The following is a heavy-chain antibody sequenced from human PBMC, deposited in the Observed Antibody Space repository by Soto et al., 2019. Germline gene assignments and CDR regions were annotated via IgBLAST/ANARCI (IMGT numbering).Heavy chain of an antibody. CDR2: ISYDGSNK. V-gene: IGHV3-30*18. Sequence: ESGGGVVQPGRSLRLSCAASGFTFSSYGMHWVRQAPGKGLEWVAVISYDGSNKYYADSVKGRFTISRDNSKNTLYLQMNSLRAEDTAVYYWAKGISEYGRACGWYWGQGTLVTFSS. J-gene: IGHJ4*02. CDR1: GFTFSSYG. CDR3: AKGISEYGRACGWY. D-gene: IGHD2-15*01.